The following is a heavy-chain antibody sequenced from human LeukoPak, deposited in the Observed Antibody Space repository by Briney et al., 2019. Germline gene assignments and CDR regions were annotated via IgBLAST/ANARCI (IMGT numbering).Heavy chain of an antibody. D-gene: IGHD3-22*01. V-gene: IGHV4-59*01. CDR2: IYYSGST. CDR3: ARWGYYDSSGYYH. CDR1: GGSISSYY. Sequence: PSETLSLTCTVSGGSISSYYWSWIRQPPGKGLEWIGYIYYSGSTNYNPSLKSRVTISVDMSKNQFSLKLSSVTAADTAVYYCARWGYYDSSGYYHWGQGTLVTVSS. J-gene: IGHJ5*02.